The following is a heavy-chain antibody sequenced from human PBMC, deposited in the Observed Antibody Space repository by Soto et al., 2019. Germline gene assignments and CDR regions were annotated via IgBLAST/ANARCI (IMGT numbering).Heavy chain of an antibody. J-gene: IGHJ5*02. V-gene: IGHV3-11*01. CDR1: GFTFSDYY. CDR2: ISSSGSTI. Sequence: GGSLRLSCAASGFTFSDYYMSWIRQAPGKGLEWVSYISSSGSTIYYADSVKGRFTISRDNAKNSLYLQMNSLRAEDTAVYYCARDYSNYYNWFDPWGQGTLATVSS. D-gene: IGHD4-4*01. CDR3: ARDYSNYYNWFDP.